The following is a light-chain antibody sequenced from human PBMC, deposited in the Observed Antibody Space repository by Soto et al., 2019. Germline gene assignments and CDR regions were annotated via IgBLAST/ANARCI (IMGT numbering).Light chain of an antibody. CDR1: GSDVGGYNY. J-gene: IGLJ1*01. V-gene: IGLV2-14*01. CDR2: DVS. CDR3: SSYTTRGTYV. Sequence: QSALTQPASVSGSPGQSITISCTGTGSDVGGYNYVSWYQQHPGKAPKLMIIDVSNRPSGVSNRFSGSKSGNTASLTISGLQAEDEADYYCSSYTTRGTYVFGTGTKVTVL.